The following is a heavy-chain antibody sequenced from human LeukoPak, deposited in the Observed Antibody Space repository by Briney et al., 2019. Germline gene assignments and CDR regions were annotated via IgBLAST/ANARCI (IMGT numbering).Heavy chain of an antibody. CDR1: DGSTNGYY. Sequence: SGTLSLTCTVSDGSTNGYYWSWIRQPPGKGLDWIGYMYSGGTTNYSPSLKSRVTISENTSKNQFSLKLTSVTAADTAVYYCARDRGSGYSYGYLATDAFDIWGQGTMVTVSS. CDR2: MYSGGTT. V-gene: IGHV4-59*01. D-gene: IGHD5-18*01. CDR3: ARDRGSGYSYGYLATDAFDI. J-gene: IGHJ3*02.